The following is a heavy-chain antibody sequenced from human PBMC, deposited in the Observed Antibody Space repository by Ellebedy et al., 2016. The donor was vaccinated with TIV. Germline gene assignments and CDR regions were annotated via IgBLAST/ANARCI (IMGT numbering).Heavy chain of an antibody. V-gene: IGHV1-2*02. Sequence: AASVQVSCKASGYTFTGYYMHWLRHAPGQGLEWMGWINPNSGGTNYEQKFQGRVTMTRDTSISTAYMELSRLRSDDTAVYYCARGSSDRGFWSGYLQNGMDVWGQGTTVTVSS. CDR3: ARGSSDRGFWSGYLQNGMDV. CDR1: GYTFTGYY. CDR2: INPNSGGT. D-gene: IGHD3-3*01. J-gene: IGHJ6*02.